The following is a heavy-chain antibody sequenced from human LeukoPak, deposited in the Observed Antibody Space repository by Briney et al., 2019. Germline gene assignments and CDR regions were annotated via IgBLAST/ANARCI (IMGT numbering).Heavy chain of an antibody. V-gene: IGHV1-18*01. D-gene: IGHD4-17*01. J-gene: IGHJ6*04. CDR3: ASSTTVTEYYYYGMDV. CDR2: ISAYNGNT. Sequence: ASVKVSCKASGYTFTSYGIGWVRQAPGQGLEWMGWISAYNGNTNYAQKLQGRVTMTTDTSTSTAYMELRSLRSDDTAVYYCASSTTVTEYYYYGMDVWGKGTTVTVSS. CDR1: GYTFTSYG.